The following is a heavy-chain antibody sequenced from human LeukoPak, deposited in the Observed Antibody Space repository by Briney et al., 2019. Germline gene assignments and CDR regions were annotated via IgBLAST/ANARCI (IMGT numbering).Heavy chain of an antibody. D-gene: IGHD3-22*01. CDR2: ISASGGST. V-gene: IGHV3-23*01. CDR3: ARDGPRGYYDSSGYLDY. CDR1: GFTFSSNA. Sequence: PGGSLRLSCAASGFTFSSNAMTWVRQAPGKGLEWVSAISASGGSTYYADSVKGRFTISRDNSKNTLYLQMNSLRAEDTAVYYCARDGPRGYYDSSGYLDYWGQGTLVTVSS. J-gene: IGHJ4*02.